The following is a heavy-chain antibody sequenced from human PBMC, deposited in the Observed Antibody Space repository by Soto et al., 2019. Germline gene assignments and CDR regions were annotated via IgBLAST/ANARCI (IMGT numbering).Heavy chain of an antibody. Sequence: VASVKVSCKASGYTFTSYYMHWVRQAPGQGLEWMGIINPSGGSTSYAQKFQGRVTMTRDTSTSTVYMELSSLRSEDTAVYYCARDPPAYYDFWSGSYYYYGMDVWGQGTTVTVSS. CDR1: GYTFTSYY. CDR2: INPSGGST. D-gene: IGHD3-3*01. CDR3: ARDPPAYYDFWSGSYYYYGMDV. V-gene: IGHV1-46*01. J-gene: IGHJ6*02.